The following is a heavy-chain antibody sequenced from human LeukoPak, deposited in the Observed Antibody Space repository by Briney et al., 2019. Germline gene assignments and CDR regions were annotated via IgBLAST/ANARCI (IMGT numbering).Heavy chain of an antibody. CDR1: GFTFTNNF. Sequence: PGGSLRLSCAASGFTFTNNFMSWVRQVPGKGLEWVANIQQDGSEKYYVDSVKGRFTISRDNAKNSLYLQMNSLRAEDTAVYFCASEVPYYYYMDVWGKGTTVTVSS. D-gene: IGHD1-1*01. J-gene: IGHJ6*03. V-gene: IGHV3-7*01. CDR3: ASEVPYYYYMDV. CDR2: IQQDGSEK.